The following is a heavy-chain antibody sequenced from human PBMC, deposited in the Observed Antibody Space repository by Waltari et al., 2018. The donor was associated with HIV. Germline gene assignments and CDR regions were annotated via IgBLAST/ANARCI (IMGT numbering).Heavy chain of an antibody. CDR1: GFTVSSNY. J-gene: IGHJ6*02. D-gene: IGHD4-4*01. Sequence: EVQLVESGGGLIQPGGSLRLSCAASGFTVSSNYMSWVRQAPGKGPEWVSVIYSGGSTYYADSVKGRFTISRDNSKNTLYLQMNSLRAEDTAVYYCARDGYSNSWYYYGMDVWGQGTTVTVSS. CDR3: ARDGYSNSWYYYGMDV. V-gene: IGHV3-53*01. CDR2: IYSGGST.